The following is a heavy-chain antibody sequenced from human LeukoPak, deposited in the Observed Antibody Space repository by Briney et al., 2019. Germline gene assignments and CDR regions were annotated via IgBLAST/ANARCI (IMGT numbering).Heavy chain of an antibody. V-gene: IGHV1-18*01. CDR2: INTYNGNT. CDR1: GYTFTSYG. D-gene: IGHD3-10*01. J-gene: IGHJ5*02. Sequence: ASVKVSCKASGYTFTSYGISWVRQAPGQGLEWMGWINTYNGNTNYAQKFKGRFTITSDTSTSTAYLQIRSLKSDDTAVYYCANRVACFCGWGSRNWFEPWGQGTLVTVSS. CDR3: ANRVACFCGWGSRNWFEP.